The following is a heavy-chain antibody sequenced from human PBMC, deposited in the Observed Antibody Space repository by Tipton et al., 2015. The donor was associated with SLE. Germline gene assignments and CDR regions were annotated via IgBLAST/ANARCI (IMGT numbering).Heavy chain of an antibody. CDR1: GFTFNNYE. Sequence: GSLRLSCAASGFTFNNYEMNWVRQAPGKGLEWVSYISSSGSTIYYADSVRGRLTISRDNAKNSLYLRMSDLRAEDTAVYYCARGPLSHWESSGYFSHAFDLWGQGTMVTVSS. D-gene: IGHD3-22*01. CDR2: ISSSGSTI. CDR3: ARGPLSHWESSGYFSHAFDL. J-gene: IGHJ3*01. V-gene: IGHV3-48*03.